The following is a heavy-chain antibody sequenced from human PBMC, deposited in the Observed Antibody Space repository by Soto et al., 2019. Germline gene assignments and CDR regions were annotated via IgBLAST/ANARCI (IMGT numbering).Heavy chain of an antibody. CDR1: GFTFSSYG. Sequence: GGSLRLSCAASGFTFSSYGMHWVRQAPGKGLEWVAVISYDGSNKYYADSVKGRFTISRDNSKNTLYLQMNSLRAEDTAVYYCAKDRGNYDILTGYYYFYGMDVWGQGTTVTVSS. D-gene: IGHD3-9*01. CDR3: AKDRGNYDILTGYYYFYGMDV. J-gene: IGHJ6*02. V-gene: IGHV3-30*18. CDR2: ISYDGSNK.